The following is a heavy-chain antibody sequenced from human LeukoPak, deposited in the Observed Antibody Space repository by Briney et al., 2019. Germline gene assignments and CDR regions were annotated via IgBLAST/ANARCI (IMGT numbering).Heavy chain of an antibody. CDR1: GGSFSGYY. V-gene: IGHV4-34*01. CDR2: INHSGST. CDR3: AREGYYYDSSGYTPFDP. Sequence: SETLSLTCAVYGGSFSGYYWSWIRQPPGKGLEWIGEINHSGSTNYNPSLKSRVTMSVDMSKNQLSLKLSSVTAADTAVYYCAREGYYYDSSGYTPFDPWGQGTLVTVSS. D-gene: IGHD3-22*01. J-gene: IGHJ5*02.